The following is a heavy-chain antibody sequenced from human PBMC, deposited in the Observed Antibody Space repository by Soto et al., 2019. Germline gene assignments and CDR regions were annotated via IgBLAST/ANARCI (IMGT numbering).Heavy chain of an antibody. CDR3: AIIAAAVILYFDL. D-gene: IGHD6-13*01. V-gene: IGHV3-30*03. CDR2: ISYDGSNK. CDR1: GFTFSSYG. Sequence: PGESLKISCAASGFTFSSYGMHWVRQAPGKGLEWVAVISYDGSNKYYADSVKGRFTISRDNSKNTLYLQMNSLRAEDTAVYYCAIIAAAVILYFDLWGRGTLVTVPQ. J-gene: IGHJ2*01.